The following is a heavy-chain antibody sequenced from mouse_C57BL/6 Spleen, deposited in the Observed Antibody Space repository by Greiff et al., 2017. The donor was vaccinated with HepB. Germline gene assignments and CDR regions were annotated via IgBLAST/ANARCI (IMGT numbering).Heavy chain of an antibody. J-gene: IGHJ2*01. V-gene: IGHV1-80*01. CDR1: GYAFSSYW. CDR3: ARRGGLGRENYFDY. CDR2: IYPGDGDT. D-gene: IGHD4-1*01. Sequence: VQVVASGAELVKPGASVKISCKASGYAFSSYWMNWVKQRPGKGLEWIGQIYPGDGDTNYNGKFKGKATLTADKSSSTAYMQLSSLTSEDSAVYFCARRGGLGRENYFDYWGQGTTLTVSS.